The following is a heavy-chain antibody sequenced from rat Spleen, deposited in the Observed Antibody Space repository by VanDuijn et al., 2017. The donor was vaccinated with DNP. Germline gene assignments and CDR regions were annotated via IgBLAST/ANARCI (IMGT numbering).Heavy chain of an antibody. CDR3: TTDNYSAPFDY. CDR2: ITASSGTT. J-gene: IGHJ2*01. V-gene: IGHV5S13*01. Sequence: EVQLVESGGGLVQPGRSMKLSCAVSGFTFSDYGMAWVLQAPTKGLEWVATITASSGTTYYRDSVKGRFTISTDSAKNTLYLQMDSLRSEDTATYYCTTDNYSAPFDYWGQGVMVTVSS. CDR1: GFTFSDYG. D-gene: IGHD1-8*01.